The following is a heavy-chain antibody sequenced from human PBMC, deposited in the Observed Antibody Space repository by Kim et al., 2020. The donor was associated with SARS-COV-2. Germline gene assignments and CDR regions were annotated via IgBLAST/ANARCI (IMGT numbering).Heavy chain of an antibody. Sequence: GGSLRLSCAASGFAMSSYGMHWVRQAPGKGLEWVSLIWYDGGNKYYADSVKGRFTISRDNSKNTLYLQMNSLRAEDTAVYYCARDYAGYFKGLDVWGQGTTATVSS. CDR2: IWYDGGNK. CDR1: GFAMSSYG. CDR3: ARDYAGYFKGLDV. V-gene: IGHV3-33*01. J-gene: IGHJ6*02. D-gene: IGHD3-9*01.